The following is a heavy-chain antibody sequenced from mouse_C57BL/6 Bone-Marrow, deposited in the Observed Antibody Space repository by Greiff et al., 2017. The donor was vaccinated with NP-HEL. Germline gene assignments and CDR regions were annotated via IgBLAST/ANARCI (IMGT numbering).Heavy chain of an antibody. J-gene: IGHJ2*01. CDR3: ARNSLSPSQLGRIDY. D-gene: IGHD4-1*02. Sequence: QVQLQQSGPGLVAPSQSLSITCTVSGFSLTSYAISWVRQPPGKGLEWLGVIWTGGGTNYNSALKSRLSISKDNSKSQVFLKMNSLQTDDTARYYCARNSLSPSQLGRIDYWGQGTTLTVSS. V-gene: IGHV2-9-1*01. CDR1: GFSLTSYA. CDR2: IWTGGGT.